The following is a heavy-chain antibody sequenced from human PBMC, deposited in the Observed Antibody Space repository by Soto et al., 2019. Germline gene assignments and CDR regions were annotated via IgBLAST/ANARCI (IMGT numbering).Heavy chain of an antibody. CDR2: IIPIFGTA. Sequence: ASVKVSFKASGGTFSSYAISWVRQAPGQGLELMGGIIPIFGTANYAQKFQCRVTITADESTGTAYMELSSLRSEDTAVYYCARDLRSSHSISLDSWGHWTLVTVST. J-gene: IGHJ4*03. CDR1: GGTFSSYA. D-gene: IGHD6-6*01. CDR3: ARDLRSSHSISLDS. V-gene: IGHV1-69*01.